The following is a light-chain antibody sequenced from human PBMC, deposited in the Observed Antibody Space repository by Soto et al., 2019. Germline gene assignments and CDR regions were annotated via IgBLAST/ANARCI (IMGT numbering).Light chain of an antibody. CDR1: QSINRW. CDR2: DAS. J-gene: IGKJ1*01. CDR3: QQYNNYLTWT. V-gene: IGKV1-5*01. Sequence: DIQMTQSPPTLSASVGDRVTINCRASQSINRWLVWYQQKPGKAPKVLIFDASILASGVPSRFSGSGSGTEFTLTISSLQPDDFATYYCQQYNNYLTWTFGQGTKVDIK.